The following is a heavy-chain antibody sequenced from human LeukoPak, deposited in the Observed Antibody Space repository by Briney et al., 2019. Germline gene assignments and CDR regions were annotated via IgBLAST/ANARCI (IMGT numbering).Heavy chain of an antibody. V-gene: IGHV4-30-2*01. CDR2: IYHSGST. D-gene: IGHD6-13*01. Sequence: SETLSLTCTVSGGSISSGGYYWSWIRQPPGKGLEWIGYIYHSGSTYYNPPLKSRVTISVDRSKNQFSLKLSSVTAADTAVYYCARAARQLDYWGQGTLVTVSS. CDR1: GGSISSGGYY. J-gene: IGHJ4*02. CDR3: ARAARQLDY.